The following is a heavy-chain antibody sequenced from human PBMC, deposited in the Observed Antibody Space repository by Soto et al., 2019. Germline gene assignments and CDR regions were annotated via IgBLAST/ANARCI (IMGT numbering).Heavy chain of an antibody. Sequence: QVQLVQSGAEVKKPGASVKVSCKASGYTFTGYYMHWVRQAPGQGLEWMGWINPNSGGTNYAQKSQGRVTMTRATTISTAYMELSRLRSDDTGVYCCARLYDGSGRGGGYMDVGGKVTTVTVSS. V-gene: IGHV1-2*02. CDR2: INPNSGGT. CDR1: GYTFTGYY. J-gene: IGHJ6*03. D-gene: IGHD3-10*01. CDR3: ARLYDGSGRGGGYMDV.